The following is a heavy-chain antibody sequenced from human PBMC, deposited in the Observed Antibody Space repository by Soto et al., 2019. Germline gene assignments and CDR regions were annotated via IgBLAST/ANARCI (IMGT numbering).Heavy chain of an antibody. D-gene: IGHD2-15*01. CDR1: GYTFTSYD. CDR2: MNPNSGNT. Sequence: ASVKVSFKASGYTFTSYDINWVRQATGQGLEWMGWMNPNSGNTGYAQKFQGRVTMTRNTSISTAYMELSSLRSEDTAVYYCARSGGHCSGGSCYSSYYYYGMDVWGQGTTVTVSS. J-gene: IGHJ6*02. V-gene: IGHV1-8*01. CDR3: ARSGGHCSGGSCYSSYYYYGMDV.